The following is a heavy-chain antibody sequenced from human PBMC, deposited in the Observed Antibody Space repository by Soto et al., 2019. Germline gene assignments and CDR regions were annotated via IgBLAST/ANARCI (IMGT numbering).Heavy chain of an antibody. V-gene: IGHV3-30*03. CDR3: ARTRSAWSDFHYYSLDV. Sequence: GGSLRLSCEASGFTFNSYGMHWVRQGPGNGLEWVAFISYDSTKTYYADSVKGRFTISRDNSNSALYVQMNSLTGEDTAFYYCARTRSAWSDFHYYSLDVWGQGTTVTVSS. D-gene: IGHD1-26*01. CDR1: GFTFNSYG. CDR2: ISYDSTKT. J-gene: IGHJ6*02.